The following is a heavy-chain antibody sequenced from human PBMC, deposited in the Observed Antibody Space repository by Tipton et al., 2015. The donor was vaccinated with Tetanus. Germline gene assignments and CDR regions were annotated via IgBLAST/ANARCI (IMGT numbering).Heavy chain of an antibody. CDR1: GGSPSRGGYY. V-gene: IGHV4-31*03. Sequence: LVKPTQTLSLTCTVSGGSPSRGGYYWTWIRQNPGKGLEWIGDIYFSGSTYYNPSLKSRVTISVDTSKNQFSLRLNSVTAADTAVYYCARDQARGARGWNYFDSWGQGTLVTVSS. D-gene: IGHD6-6*01. CDR2: IYFSGST. CDR3: ARDQARGARGWNYFDS. J-gene: IGHJ4*02.